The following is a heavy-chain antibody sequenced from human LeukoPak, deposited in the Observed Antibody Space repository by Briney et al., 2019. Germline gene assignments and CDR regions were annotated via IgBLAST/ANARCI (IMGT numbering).Heavy chain of an antibody. J-gene: IGHJ4*02. CDR2: ISGSGGST. D-gene: IGHD3-10*01. Sequence: GGSLRLSCAASGFTFSSYAMSWVRQAPGKGLEWVSAISGSGGSTYYADSVKGRSTISRDNSKNTLYLQMNSLRAEDTAVYYCANCAKYYYGSGSYFNYWGQGTLVTVSS. V-gene: IGHV3-23*01. CDR1: GFTFSSYA. CDR3: ANCAKYYYGSGSYFNY.